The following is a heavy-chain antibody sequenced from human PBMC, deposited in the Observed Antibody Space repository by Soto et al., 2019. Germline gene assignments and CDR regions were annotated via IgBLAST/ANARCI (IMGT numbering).Heavy chain of an antibody. CDR3: ARHSGHIFFDY. D-gene: IGHD5-12*01. CDR1: GGSISSSSYY. CDR2: IYYSGST. V-gene: IGHV4-39*01. J-gene: IGHJ4*02. Sequence: QLQLQESGPGLVKPSETLSLTCTVSGGSISSSSYYWGWIRQPPGKGLEWIGSIYYSGSTYYNPSLKSRVTISVDTSKNQFSLKLSSVTAADTAVYYCARHSGHIFFDYWGQGTLVTVS.